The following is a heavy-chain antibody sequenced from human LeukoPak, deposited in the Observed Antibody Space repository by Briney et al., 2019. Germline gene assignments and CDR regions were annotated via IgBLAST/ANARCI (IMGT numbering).Heavy chain of an antibody. J-gene: IGHJ4*02. V-gene: IGHV3-30*03. CDR1: GFTSSDHY. Sequence: GGSLRLSCAASGFTSSDHYMEWVRQAPGKGLEWVAVISFDGSDQDYADSVKGRFTISRDNSKNTLYLQMNSLRAEDTAVYYCARDLARDGYHYWGQGTLVTVSS. D-gene: IGHD5-24*01. CDR3: ARDLARDGYHY. CDR2: ISFDGSDQ.